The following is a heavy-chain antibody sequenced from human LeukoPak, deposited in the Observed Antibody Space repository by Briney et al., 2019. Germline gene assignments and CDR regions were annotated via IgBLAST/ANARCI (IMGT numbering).Heavy chain of an antibody. V-gene: IGHV3-23*01. CDR3: AKDRILGVLRVLLDY. CDR2: ISSAESFT. J-gene: IGHJ4*02. CDR1: GFTFSNYA. Sequence: GGSLRLSCAASGFTFSNYAMAWVRQAPGKGLEWVSAISSAESFTFYADSVKGRFTISSDNSKNTLYLQMESLRAEDTAVYYCAKDRILGVLRVLLDYWGQGTLVTVSS. D-gene: IGHD2-15*01.